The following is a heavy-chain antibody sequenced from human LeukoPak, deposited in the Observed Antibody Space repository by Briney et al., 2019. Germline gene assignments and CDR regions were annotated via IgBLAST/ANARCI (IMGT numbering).Heavy chain of an antibody. CDR3: AKATDYYYSSGQLYYFDY. V-gene: IGHV3-23*01. CDR1: GFTLSSYA. Sequence: GGSLRLSCAASGFTLSSYAMSWVRQARGKGLEWVSAISGSGGSTYYADSVKGRFTLSTDHSKNTLYLQMNSLRAEDTAVYYCAKATDYYYSSGQLYYFDYWGQGTLVTVSS. CDR2: ISGSGGST. J-gene: IGHJ4*02. D-gene: IGHD3-22*01.